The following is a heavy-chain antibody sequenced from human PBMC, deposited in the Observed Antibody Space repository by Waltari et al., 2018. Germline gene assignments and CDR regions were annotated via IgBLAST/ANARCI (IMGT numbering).Heavy chain of an antibody. Sequence: QVQLQQWGAGLLKPSETLSLTCAVYGGSFSGYYWSWIRQPPGKGLEWIGEINHSGSTNYTPSLKSRVTISVDTSKNQFSLKLSSVTAADTAVYYCARGRGSSGWVKWVYFDYWGQGTLVTVSS. V-gene: IGHV4-34*01. CDR1: GGSFSGYY. D-gene: IGHD6-19*01. CDR3: ARGRGSSGWVKWVYFDY. CDR2: INHSGST. J-gene: IGHJ4*02.